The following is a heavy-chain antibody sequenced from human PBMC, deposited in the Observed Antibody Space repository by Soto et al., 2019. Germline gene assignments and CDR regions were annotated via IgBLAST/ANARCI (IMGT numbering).Heavy chain of an antibody. Sequence: EVQLLESGGGLVQPGGSLRLSCAASAFTFNYYGMNWVRKAPGKGLEWVSAISGSGDNTYYADSVKGRFTISRDNSTNMLFLQMNSLRAEDTAVYYCAKEPGHRGPYDYWGQGPLVTVSS. CDR3: AKEPGHRGPYDY. D-gene: IGHD5-12*01. CDR1: AFTFNYYG. J-gene: IGHJ4*02. CDR2: ISGSGDNT. V-gene: IGHV3-23*01.